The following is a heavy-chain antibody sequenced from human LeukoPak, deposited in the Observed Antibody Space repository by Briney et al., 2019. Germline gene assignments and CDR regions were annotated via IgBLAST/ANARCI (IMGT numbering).Heavy chain of an antibody. CDR2: INPSGGST. CDR3: AREIVVVPSAMGFDP. Sequence: AAVKESCMASGYSFTTYYIHWVRQAPGQGLEWMGVINPSGGSTSFAQKFLHKLTMTRDTSTSTVYMELSGLSSEDTAVYYCAREIVVVPSAMGFDPWGERPVDPVSS. D-gene: IGHD2-2*01. J-gene: IGHJ5*02. CDR1: GYSFTTYY. V-gene: IGHV1-46*01.